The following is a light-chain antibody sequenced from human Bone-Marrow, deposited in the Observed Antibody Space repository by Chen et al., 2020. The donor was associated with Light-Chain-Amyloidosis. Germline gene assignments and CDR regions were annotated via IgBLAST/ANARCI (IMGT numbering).Light chain of an antibody. CDR2: EVT. CDR1: SSDVGGDNH. J-gene: IGLJ1*01. V-gene: IGLV2-14*01. CDR3: SSYTITGTLV. Sequence: QSALTQPASVSGSPGQSITISCTGTSSDVGGDNHVSWYQQHPDKAPKLMIYEVTNRPSWVPDRFSGSKSDNTASLPISGLQTEGEAEYFCSSYTITGTLVFGSETRVAVL.